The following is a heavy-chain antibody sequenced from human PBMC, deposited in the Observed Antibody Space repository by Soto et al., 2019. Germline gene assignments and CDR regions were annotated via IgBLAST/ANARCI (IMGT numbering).Heavy chain of an antibody. CDR2: MNPNSGNT. D-gene: IGHD2-15*01. CDR3: ARRYVSGGRCYNAFDT. Sequence: ASVKVSCKASGYTFTSYDINWVRQATGQGLEWMGWMNPNSGNTGYAQKFQGRVTMTRNTSISTAYMELSSLRSEDTAVYYCARRYVSGGRCYNAFDTWGNETMVT. V-gene: IGHV1-8*01. CDR1: GYTFTSYD. J-gene: IGHJ3*02.